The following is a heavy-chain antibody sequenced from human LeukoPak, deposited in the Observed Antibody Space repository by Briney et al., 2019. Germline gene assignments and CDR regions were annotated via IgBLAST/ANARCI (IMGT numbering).Heavy chain of an antibody. V-gene: IGHV1-24*01. CDR1: GHSLTYLS. J-gene: IGHJ4*02. Sequence: ASVKVSCKVSGHSLTYLSIHWVRQAPGKGLEWMGGFDIEDAETIYGQEFEGRVIMTEGTATETAYMELSSLKYEDTAVYYCVAEVIEVTMGDYWGQGTLVTVSS. D-gene: IGHD4-11*01. CDR2: FDIEDAET. CDR3: VAEVIEVTMGDY.